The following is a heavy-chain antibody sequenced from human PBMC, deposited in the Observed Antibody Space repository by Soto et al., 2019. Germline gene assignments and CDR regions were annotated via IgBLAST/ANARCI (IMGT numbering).Heavy chain of an antibody. D-gene: IGHD2-2*01. CDR1: GFTFSPFA. Sequence: EVQLLESGGGLVQTGGPLSLSCAASGFTFSPFAMSWARQAPGKGLEWASTISGSADATFYADSVKGRFPIFRDNSRTMFYLQMNSLRAEDTAVYYCAKGGDGYCSTTSCLFHFDYWGPGTLATVSS. J-gene: IGHJ4*02. CDR2: ISGSADAT. V-gene: IGHV3-23*01. CDR3: AKGGDGYCSTTSCLFHFDY.